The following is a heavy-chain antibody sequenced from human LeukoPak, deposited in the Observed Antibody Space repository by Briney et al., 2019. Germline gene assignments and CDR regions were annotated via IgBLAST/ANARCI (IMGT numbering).Heavy chain of an antibody. D-gene: IGHD3-22*01. V-gene: IGHV3-48*03. CDR2: ISSSGSTI. J-gene: IGHJ4*02. CDR3: AKEGFYDSSGYYYAVWYFDY. Sequence: GGSLRLSCAASGFTFSSYEMNWVRQAPGKGLEWVSYISSSGSTIYYADSVKGRFTISRDNAKNSLYLQMNSLRAEDTAVYYCAKEGFYDSSGYYYAVWYFDYWGQGTLVTVSS. CDR1: GFTFSSYE.